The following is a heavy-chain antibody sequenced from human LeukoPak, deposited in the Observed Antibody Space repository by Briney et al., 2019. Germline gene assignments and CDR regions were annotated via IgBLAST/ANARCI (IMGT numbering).Heavy chain of an antibody. J-gene: IGHJ4*02. D-gene: IGHD3-9*01. CDR1: GGSIRSGAYY. CDR2: IYTTGST. Sequence: PSQTLSLTCTVSGGSIRSGAYYWSWIRQPAGKGLEWIGRIYTTGSTNYNPSLKSRVTMSVDTSKNQFSLKLSSVTAADTAVYYCARVLYYDILTGYRKPSFDYWGQGTLVTVSS. V-gene: IGHV4-61*02. CDR3: ARVLYYDILTGYRKPSFDY.